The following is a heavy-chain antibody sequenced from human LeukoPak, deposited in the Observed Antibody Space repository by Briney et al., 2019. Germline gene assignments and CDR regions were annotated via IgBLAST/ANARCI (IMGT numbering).Heavy chain of an antibody. J-gene: IGHJ4*02. D-gene: IGHD3-10*01. CDR1: AFSLNAYN. Sequence: PGGSLRLSCAASAFSLNAYNMNWVRQAPGKGLEWVSSISYTGTYIYYADSVKGRFTISRDNAKNTLYLQMNSLRAEDTAVYYCARHLNYYLDYWGQGTLVTVSS. CDR3: ARHLNYYLDY. V-gene: IGHV3-21*01. CDR2: ISYTGTYI.